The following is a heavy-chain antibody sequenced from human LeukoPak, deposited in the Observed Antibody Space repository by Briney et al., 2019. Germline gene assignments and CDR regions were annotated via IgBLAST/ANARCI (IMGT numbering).Heavy chain of an antibody. D-gene: IGHD1-26*01. CDR3: ARVKRGWELLFDY. J-gene: IGHJ4*02. Sequence: SETLSLTCTVSGGSISSSSYYWGWIRQPPGKGLEWIGSIYYSGSTYYNPSLKSRVTISVDTSKNQFSLKLSSVTAADTAVYYCARVKRGWELLFDYWGQGTLVTVSS. CDR2: IYYSGST. V-gene: IGHV4-39*07. CDR1: GGSISSSSYY.